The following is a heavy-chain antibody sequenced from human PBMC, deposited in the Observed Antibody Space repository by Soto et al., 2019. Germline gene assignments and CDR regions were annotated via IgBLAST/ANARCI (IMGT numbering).Heavy chain of an antibody. J-gene: IGHJ3*02. CDR2: IIFFFGSV. Sequence: EASVKVSCKTFGGTFSRYAISWVRLAPGQGLEWMGGIIFFFGSVNYAQKFQGRVTITADESTDTAYMELSGLRSEDTAVYYCARDSPRSPGGGNTFDIWGQGTLVTVSS. D-gene: IGHD3-16*01. CDR1: GGTFSRYA. V-gene: IGHV1-69*13. CDR3: ARDSPRSPGGGNTFDI.